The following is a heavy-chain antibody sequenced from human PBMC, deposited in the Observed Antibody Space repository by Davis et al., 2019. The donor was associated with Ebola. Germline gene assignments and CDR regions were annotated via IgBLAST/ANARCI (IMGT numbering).Heavy chain of an antibody. CDR3: ARESGYCSSTSCYRSWFDP. Sequence: PGGSLRLSCAASGFTFSSYGMHWVRQAPGKGLEWVAVIWYDGSNKYYADSVKGRFTISRDNSKNTLYLQMNSLRAEDTAVYYCARESGYCSSTSCYRSWFDPWGQGTLVTVSS. CDR1: GFTFSSYG. CDR2: IWYDGSNK. D-gene: IGHD2-2*01. V-gene: IGHV3-33*08. J-gene: IGHJ5*02.